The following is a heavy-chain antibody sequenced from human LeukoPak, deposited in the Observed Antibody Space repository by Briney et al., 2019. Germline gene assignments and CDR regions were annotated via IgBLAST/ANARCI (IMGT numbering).Heavy chain of an antibody. CDR1: GFTFSSYE. CDR3: ARVLGFGELFFDY. Sequence: GGSLRLSCAASGFTFSSYEMNWVRQAPGRGPEWVSYISSSGSTIYYADSVKGRFTISRDNAKNSLYLQMNSLRAEDTAVYYCARVLGFGELFFDYWGQGTLVTVSS. V-gene: IGHV3-48*03. CDR2: ISSSGSTI. D-gene: IGHD3-10*01. J-gene: IGHJ4*02.